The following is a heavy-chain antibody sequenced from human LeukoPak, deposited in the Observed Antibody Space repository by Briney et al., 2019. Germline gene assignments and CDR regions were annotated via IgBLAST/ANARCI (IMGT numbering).Heavy chain of an antibody. D-gene: IGHD4-17*01. J-gene: IGHJ4*02. CDR3: AKSPDYGDYGTFDN. V-gene: IGHV3-30*18. CDR2: ISNDGSNK. Sequence: GGSLRLSCAASGFTFSSYGMHWVRQAPGEGPEWVALISNDGSNKYYVDSVKGRFTISRDNSKNTLYLQMNSLTTEDTAVYFCAKSPDYGDYGTFDNWGQGTLVTVSS. CDR1: GFTFSSYG.